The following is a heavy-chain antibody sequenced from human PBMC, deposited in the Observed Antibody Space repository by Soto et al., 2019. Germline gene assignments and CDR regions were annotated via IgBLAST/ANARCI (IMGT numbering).Heavy chain of an antibody. J-gene: IGHJ6*02. CDR3: AKGGGDSLRYGMDV. CDR1: GFIFSSSA. Sequence: EVQLLDSGGGLVQPGGALRLSCSASGFIFSSSAMNWVRQAPGKGLEWVSAISVSGGSIYYADSVKGRFTISRDNSKTTLYLQMDSLRAEDTAVYYCAKGGGDSLRYGMDVWGQGTTVTVSS. CDR2: ISVSGGSI. V-gene: IGHV3-23*01. D-gene: IGHD2-21*02.